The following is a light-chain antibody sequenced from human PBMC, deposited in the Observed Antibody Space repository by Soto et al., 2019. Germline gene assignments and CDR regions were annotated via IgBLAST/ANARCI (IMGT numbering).Light chain of an antibody. V-gene: IGKV3-20*01. Sequence: ETLLTQSPGTLSLSPGERVTLSCRATETLGRNYLAWYQQKPGQAPRLLIHRIYIRAAGIPNRFSGSASGTDFTLTISRLEPEDFAMYYCQQYDNFPQTFGRGTKVDIK. CDR1: ETLGRNY. J-gene: IGKJ1*01. CDR3: QQYDNFPQT. CDR2: RIY.